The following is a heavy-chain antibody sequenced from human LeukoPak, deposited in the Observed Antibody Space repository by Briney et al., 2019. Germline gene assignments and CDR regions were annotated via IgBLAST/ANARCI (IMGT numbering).Heavy chain of an antibody. V-gene: IGHV3-23*01. J-gene: IGHJ6*03. CDR3: ARGADDCSSTSCYSYYYYMDV. CDR2: ISGSGGST. D-gene: IGHD2-2*02. CDR1: GFTFSSYA. Sequence: GGSLRLSCAASGFTFSSYAMSWVRQAPGKGLEWVSAISGSGGSTYYADSVKGRFTISRDNSKNTLYLQMNSLRAEDTAVYYCARGADDCSSTSCYSYYYYMDVWGKGTTVTVSS.